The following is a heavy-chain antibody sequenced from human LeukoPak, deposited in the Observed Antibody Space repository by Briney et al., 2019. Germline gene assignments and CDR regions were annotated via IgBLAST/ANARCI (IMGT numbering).Heavy chain of an antibody. CDR2: IVPIFGTA. D-gene: IGHD3-10*01. CDR1: GGTFSSYA. V-gene: IGHV1-69*13. CDR3: ARGGGYYGSGSRHYYGMDV. J-gene: IGHJ6*04. Sequence: SVKVSCTASGGTFSSYAISWVRQAPGQGLEWMGGIVPIFGTANYAQKFQGRVTITADESTSTAYMELSSLRSEDTAVYYCARGGGYYGSGSRHYYGMDVWGKGTTVTVSS.